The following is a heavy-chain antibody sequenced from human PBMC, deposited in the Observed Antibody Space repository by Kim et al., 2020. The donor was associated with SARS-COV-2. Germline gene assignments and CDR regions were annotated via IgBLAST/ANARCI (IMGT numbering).Heavy chain of an antibody. CDR3: AKGGVPADRGNLFDY. J-gene: IGHJ4*02. CDR2: ISGSGGST. V-gene: IGHV3-23*01. D-gene: IGHD2-2*01. CDR1: GFIFSSYA. Sequence: GGSLRLSCAASGFIFSSYAMSWVRQAPGKGLEWVSAISGSGGSTYYAESVKGRFTISRDNSKNTLYLQMRSLRAEDTAVYYCAKGGVPADRGNLFDYWGQGTLVTVSS.